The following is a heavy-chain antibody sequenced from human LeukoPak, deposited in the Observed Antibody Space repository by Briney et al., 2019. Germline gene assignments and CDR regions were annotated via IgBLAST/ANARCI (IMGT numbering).Heavy chain of an antibody. CDR2: INWVGGST. D-gene: IGHD2-15*01. Sequence: PGGSLRLSCAASGFTFDDYGMSWVRPGPGKGLEWVSGINWVGGSTGYADTVKGRFTISRDNAKNSVHLQMNSLRAEDTAVYYCARSVFSGVVAAQHEFDDWGQGTLVTVSS. CDR3: ARSVFSGVVAAQHEFDD. V-gene: IGHV3-20*04. CDR1: GFTFDDYG. J-gene: IGHJ4*02.